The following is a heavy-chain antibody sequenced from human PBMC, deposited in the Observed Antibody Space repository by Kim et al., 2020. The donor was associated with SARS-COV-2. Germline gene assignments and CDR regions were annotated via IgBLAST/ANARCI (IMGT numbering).Heavy chain of an antibody. CDR2: INTNTGNP. Sequence: ASVKVSCKASGYTFTSYAMNWVRQAPGQGLEWMGCINTNTGNPTYAQGFTGRFVFSLDTSVSTAYLQISSLKAEDTAVYYCARDPGVSTIFGVVIRNPNYYGMDVWGQGTTVTVSS. CDR1: GYTFTSYA. V-gene: IGHV7-4-1*02. CDR3: ARDPGVSTIFGVVIRNPNYYGMDV. J-gene: IGHJ6*02. D-gene: IGHD3-3*01.